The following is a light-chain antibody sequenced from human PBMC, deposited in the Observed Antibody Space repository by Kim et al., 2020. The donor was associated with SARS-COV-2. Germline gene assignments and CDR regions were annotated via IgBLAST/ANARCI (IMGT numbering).Light chain of an antibody. CDR1: NSDLGGYGY. V-gene: IGLV2-23*02. Sequence: QSALTQPASVSGSPGQSITISCTGTNSDLGGYGYVSWYQQHPGKAPKLIIYDISRRPSGVSNRFSASKSGNTASLTISGLQAEDEADYYCCSYAGSSTSVFGTGTKVTVL. J-gene: IGLJ1*01. CDR3: CSYAGSSTSV. CDR2: DIS.